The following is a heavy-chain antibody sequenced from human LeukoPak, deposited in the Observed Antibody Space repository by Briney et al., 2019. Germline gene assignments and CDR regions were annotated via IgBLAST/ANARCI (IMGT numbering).Heavy chain of an antibody. CDR3: ARARGIQLWLWY. CDR1: GGTFISYA. CDR2: IIPIFGTA. J-gene: IGHJ4*02. Sequence: GSSVKVSCKASGGTFISYAISWVRQAPGQGLEWMGGIIPIFGTANYAQKFQGRVTITADESTSTAYMELSSLRSEDTAVYYCARARGIQLWLWYWGQGTLVTVSS. D-gene: IGHD5-18*01. V-gene: IGHV1-69*01.